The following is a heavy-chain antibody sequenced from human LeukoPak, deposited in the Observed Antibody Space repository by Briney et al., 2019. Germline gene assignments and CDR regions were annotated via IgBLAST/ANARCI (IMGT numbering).Heavy chain of an antibody. CDR1: GFTFSTYW. D-gene: IGHD2-21*02. V-gene: IGHV3-74*01. CDR3: ARRPNCGGDCS. Sequence: PGGSLRLSCAVSGFTFSTYWMHWVRQAPGKGLVWVSRISSDGGTTTYADSVKGRFTISRDNAKNTLFLQMNSLRAEDTAVYYCARRPNCGGDCSWGQGTLVTVSS. CDR2: ISSDGGTT. J-gene: IGHJ5*02.